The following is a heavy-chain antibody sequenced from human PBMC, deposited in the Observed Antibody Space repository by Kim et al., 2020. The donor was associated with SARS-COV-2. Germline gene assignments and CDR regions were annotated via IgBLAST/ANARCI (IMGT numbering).Heavy chain of an antibody. V-gene: IGHV3-9*01. Sequence: GGSLRLSCAASGFTFDDYAMHWVRQAPGKGLEWVSGISWNSGSIGYADSVKGRFTISRDNAKNSLYLQMNSLRAEDTALYYCAKGGSGSLFDYWGQGTLVTVSS. J-gene: IGHJ4*02. CDR1: GFTFDDYA. CDR3: AKGGSGSLFDY. D-gene: IGHD3-10*01. CDR2: ISWNSGSI.